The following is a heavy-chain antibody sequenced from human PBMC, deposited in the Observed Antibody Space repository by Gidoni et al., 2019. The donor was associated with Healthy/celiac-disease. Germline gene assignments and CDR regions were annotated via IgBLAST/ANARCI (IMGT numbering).Heavy chain of an antibody. CDR3: TSPFNYYYYYDLDV. CDR2: SRSKANSYAT. J-gene: IGHJ6*03. Sequence: EVQLVESGGGLVQPGGSLRLSWAASGFTCSGSAMHGVRQASGQGLGWVGRSRSKANSYATAYAASVNGRFTISSDDSKNTAYLQMNCLKTEDTAVYYCTSPFNYYYYYDLDVWGKGTTVTVSS. V-gene: IGHV3-73*01. CDR1: GFTCSGSA.